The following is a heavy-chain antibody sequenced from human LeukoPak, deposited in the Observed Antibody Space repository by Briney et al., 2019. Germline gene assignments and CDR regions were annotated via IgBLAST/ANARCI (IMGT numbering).Heavy chain of an antibody. CDR3: ARARYYYDSSGPHGSYYFDY. J-gene: IGHJ4*02. D-gene: IGHD3-22*01. V-gene: IGHV1-69*06. CDR1: GGTFSNFV. CDR2: IIPIFGTA. Sequence: SVKVSCKASGGTFSNFVISWVRQAPGQGLEWMGRIIPIFGTANYAQKFQGKVTITADKSTSTAYMELSSLRSEDTAVYYCARARYYYDSSGPHGSYYFDYWGQGTLVTVSS.